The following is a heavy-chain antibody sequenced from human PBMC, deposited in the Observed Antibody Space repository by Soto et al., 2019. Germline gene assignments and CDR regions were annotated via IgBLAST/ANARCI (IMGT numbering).Heavy chain of an antibody. CDR1: GYSISSGYY. CDR3: ASSYPDDFWRDNWFDP. D-gene: IGHD3-3*01. V-gene: IGHV4-38-2*01. Sequence: SETLSLTCAVSGYSISSGYYWGWIRQPPGKGLEWIGSIYHSGSTYYNPSLKSRVTISVDTSKTQFSLKLSSVTAADTAVYYCASSYPDDFWRDNWFDPGGQGTLVTVSS. J-gene: IGHJ5*02. CDR2: IYHSGST.